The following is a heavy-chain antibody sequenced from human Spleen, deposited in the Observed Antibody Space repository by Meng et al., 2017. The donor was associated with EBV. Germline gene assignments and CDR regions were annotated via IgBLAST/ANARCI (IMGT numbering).Heavy chain of an antibody. CDR2: IYFTGAT. Sequence: SVPCMVNASVTLSLPCTGFGEPVSSGRSYWDWIRQSPGKGLEWIGYIYFTGATNYNPSLKSRVTISLDTSKNQFSLRLSSATAADTAVYYCARNLYSNSFFDYWGRGTLVTVSS. J-gene: IGHJ4*02. CDR3: ARNLYSNSFFDY. V-gene: IGHV4-61*01. CDR1: GEPVSSGRSY. D-gene: IGHD6-6*01.